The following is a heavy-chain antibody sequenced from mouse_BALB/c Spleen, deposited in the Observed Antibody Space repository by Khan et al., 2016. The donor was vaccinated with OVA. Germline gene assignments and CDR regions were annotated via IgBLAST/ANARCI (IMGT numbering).Heavy chain of an antibody. CDR1: GYTFTSYW. J-gene: IGHJ2*01. CDR3: ARDRIDY. CDR2: INPTSGYT. Sequence: VQLKQSGAELAKPGASVKMSCKASGYTFTSYWMHWIKQRPGKGLEWIGYINPTSGYTDYNQKFKDKATLTADKSSSTAYMQLNSLTSDDSAVYYCARDRIDYWGQGTTLTVSS. V-gene: IGHV1-7*01.